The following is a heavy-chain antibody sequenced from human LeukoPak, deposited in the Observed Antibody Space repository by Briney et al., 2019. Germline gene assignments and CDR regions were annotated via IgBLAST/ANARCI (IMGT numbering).Heavy chain of an antibody. CDR1: GGTFSSYA. CDR3: ARGEYSNGYPYRLDC. D-gene: IGHD3-16*01. CDR2: IIPIFGTA. Sequence: SVKVSCKASGGTFSSYAISWVRQAPGQGLEWMGGIIPIFGTANYAQKFQGRVTITTDESTSTAYMELSSLRSEDTAVYYCARGEYSNGYPYRLDCWGQGTLVTVSS. J-gene: IGHJ4*02. V-gene: IGHV1-69*05.